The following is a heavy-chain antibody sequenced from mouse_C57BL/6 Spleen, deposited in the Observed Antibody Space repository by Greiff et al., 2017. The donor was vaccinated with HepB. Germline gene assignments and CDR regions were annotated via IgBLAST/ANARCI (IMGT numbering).Heavy chain of an antibody. J-gene: IGHJ4*01. D-gene: IGHD2-5*01. CDR3: ASEDLYYSNYGTMDD. V-gene: IGHV5-17*01. Sequence: EVMLVESGGGLVKPGGSLKLSCAASGFTFSDYGMHWVRQAPEKGLEWVAYISSGSSTIYYADTVKGRFTISRDNAKNTLFLQMTSLRSEDTAMYYCASEDLYYSNYGTMDDWGQGTSVTVSS. CDR1: GFTFSDYG. CDR2: ISSGSSTI.